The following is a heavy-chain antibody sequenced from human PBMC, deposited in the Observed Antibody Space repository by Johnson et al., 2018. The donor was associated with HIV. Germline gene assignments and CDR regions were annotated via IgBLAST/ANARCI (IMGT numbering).Heavy chain of an antibody. CDR2: ISYDGSNK. Sequence: VHLVESGGGVVQPGRSLRLSCAASGFTFSTYSMHWVRQAPGKGLEWVAVISYDGSNKYYADSVKGRFTISRDNSKNTLYLKINRMRAEATALYYCAKGYSSSWYLDVFDLWGQGTMVTVSS. CDR3: AKGYSSSWYLDVFDL. D-gene: IGHD6-13*01. V-gene: IGHV3-30-3*01. J-gene: IGHJ3*01. CDR1: GFTFSTYS.